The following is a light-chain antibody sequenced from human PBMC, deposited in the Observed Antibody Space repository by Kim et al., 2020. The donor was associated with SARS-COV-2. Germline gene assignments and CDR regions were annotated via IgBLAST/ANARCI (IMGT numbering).Light chain of an antibody. CDR2: QDT. J-gene: IGLJ2*01. Sequence: SVSPGQTASITCSGDKLGDKYACWYQQKPGQSPVLVIYQDTKRPSGIPERFSASNSRNTATLTISGTQAMDEADYYCQAWDSNIVVFGGGTQLTVL. CDR1: KLGDKY. V-gene: IGLV3-1*01. CDR3: QAWDSNIVV.